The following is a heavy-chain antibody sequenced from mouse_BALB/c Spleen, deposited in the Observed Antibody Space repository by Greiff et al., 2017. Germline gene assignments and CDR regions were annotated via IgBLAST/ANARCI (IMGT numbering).Heavy chain of an antibody. J-gene: IGHJ1*01. D-gene: IGHD1-1*01. CDR3: ARNYDSSSYDFDV. CDR1: GYTFTDYA. V-gene: IGHV1S137*01. Sequence: QVQLQQSGAELVRPGVSVKISCKGSGYTFTDYAMHWVQQSHAKSLEWIGVISTYYGHASYNQKFKGKATMTVDKSSSTAYMERARLTSEDSAIYYWARNYDSSSYDFDVWGAGTTVTVSS. CDR2: ISTYYGHA.